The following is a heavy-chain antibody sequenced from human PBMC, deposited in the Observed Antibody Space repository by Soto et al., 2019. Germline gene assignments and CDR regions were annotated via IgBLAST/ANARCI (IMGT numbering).Heavy chain of an antibody. CDR1: GGSVSSGSYY. CDR3: ARGGGVTATFDY. V-gene: IGHV4-61*01. Sequence: PSETLSLTCTVSGGSVSSGSYYWSWIRQPPGKGLEWIGYIYYSGGTNYNPSLKSRVTISVDTSKKQFSLKLSSVTAADTAVYYCARGGGVTATFDYWGQGTLVTVSS. J-gene: IGHJ4*02. CDR2: IYYSGGT. D-gene: IGHD5-18*01.